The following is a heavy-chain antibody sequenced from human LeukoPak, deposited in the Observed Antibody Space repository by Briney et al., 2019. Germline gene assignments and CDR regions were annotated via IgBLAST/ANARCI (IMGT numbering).Heavy chain of an antibody. D-gene: IGHD6-19*01. CDR3: ARRRAVAGYYYYYYMDV. CDR1: GGSFSDYY. Sequence: SETLSLTCAVYGGSFSDYYWSWIRQPPGKGLEWIGEINHSGSTNYNPSLKSRVTISVDTSKNQFSLKLSSVTAADTAVYYCARRRAVAGYYYYYYMDVWGKGTTVTISS. J-gene: IGHJ6*03. V-gene: IGHV4-34*01. CDR2: INHSGST.